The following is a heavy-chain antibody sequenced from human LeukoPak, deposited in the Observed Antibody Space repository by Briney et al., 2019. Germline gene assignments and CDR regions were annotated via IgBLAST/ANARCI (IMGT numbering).Heavy chain of an antibody. D-gene: IGHD3-3*01. CDR1: GFTFSSYW. V-gene: IGHV3-74*01. J-gene: IGHJ4*02. Sequence: GGSLRLSREASGFTFSSYWMHWVRQVPGKGLVWVAHINNPGTGTTYADAVKGRFTISRDNAKNTLYLQMNSLRADDTAIYYCARGSGGFDYWGQGTLITVSS. CDR3: ARGSGGFDY. CDR2: INNPGTGT.